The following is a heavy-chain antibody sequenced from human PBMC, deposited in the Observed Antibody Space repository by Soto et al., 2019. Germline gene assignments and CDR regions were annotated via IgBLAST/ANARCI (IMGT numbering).Heavy chain of an antibody. CDR2: ISYDGTNK. CDR1: GFTLSSYA. D-gene: IGHD2-21*02. Sequence: QVQLVESGGGVVQPGRSLRLSCAASGFTLSSYAMYWVRQAPGKGLEWVALISYDGTNKHYADSMKGRFTISRDNFKGTVLLQINSLITNDTAKHYCARSKVYCFSGSCYSPGTANPYALYVWGHGTAVNVSS. J-gene: IGHJ6*01. CDR3: ARSKVYCFSGSCYSPGTANPYALYV. V-gene: IGHV3-30-3*01.